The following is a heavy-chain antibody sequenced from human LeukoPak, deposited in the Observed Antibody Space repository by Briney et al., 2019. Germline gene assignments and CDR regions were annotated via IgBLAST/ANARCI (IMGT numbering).Heavy chain of an antibody. CDR2: INPSGGST. D-gene: IGHD5-18*01. CDR3: AREPYGYSYGPPSNWFDP. V-gene: IGHV1-46*01. CDR1: GYTFTSYY. Sequence: ASVKVSCKASGYTFTSYYMHWVRQAPGQGLEWMGIINPSGGSTSYAQKFQGRGTMTRDTSTSTVYMELSILRSEDTAVYYCAREPYGYSYGPPSNWFDPWGQGTLVTVSS. J-gene: IGHJ5*02.